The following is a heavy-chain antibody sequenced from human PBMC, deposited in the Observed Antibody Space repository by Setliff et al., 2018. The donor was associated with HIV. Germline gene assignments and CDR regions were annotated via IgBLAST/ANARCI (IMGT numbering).Heavy chain of an antibody. D-gene: IGHD3-10*01. CDR2: IKTRADNYAT. J-gene: IGHJ4*02. CDR3: ATGPDVLLWFGEQI. CDR1: GFTFSGSP. V-gene: IGHV3-73*01. Sequence: GGSLRLSCAASGFTFSGSPIHWVRQASGKGLEWLGRIKTRADNYATAYAASVKGRFIISRDNSKNIAYLQMNSLRIEDTAVYFCATGPDVLLWFGEQIWGQGTLVTVSS.